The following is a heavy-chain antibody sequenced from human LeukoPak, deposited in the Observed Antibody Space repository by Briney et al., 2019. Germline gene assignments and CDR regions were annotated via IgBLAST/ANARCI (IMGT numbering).Heavy chain of an antibody. CDR1: GFTFSSYA. CDR3: ARDTYYYDSSGYRKIPDY. V-gene: IGHV3-30-3*01. D-gene: IGHD3-22*01. J-gene: IGHJ4*02. Sequence: PGGSLRLSCAASGFTFSSYAMHWVRQAPGKGLEWVAVISYDGSNKYYADSVKGRFTISRDNSKNTLYLQMNSLRAEDTAVYYCARDTYYYDSSGYRKIPDYWGQGTLVTVSS. CDR2: ISYDGSNK.